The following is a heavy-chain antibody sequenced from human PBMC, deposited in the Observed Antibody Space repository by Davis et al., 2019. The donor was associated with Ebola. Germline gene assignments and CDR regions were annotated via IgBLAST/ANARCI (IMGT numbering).Heavy chain of an antibody. D-gene: IGHD3-16*01. Sequence: GESLKISCAASGFTFSSYAMSWVRQAPGKGLEWVSAISGSGGSTYYADSVKGRFTISRDNSKNTLYLQMNSLRAEDTAVYYCAKGGGALRAFDIWGQGTMVTVSS. J-gene: IGHJ3*02. CDR2: ISGSGGST. V-gene: IGHV3-23*01. CDR3: AKGGGALRAFDI. CDR1: GFTFSSYA.